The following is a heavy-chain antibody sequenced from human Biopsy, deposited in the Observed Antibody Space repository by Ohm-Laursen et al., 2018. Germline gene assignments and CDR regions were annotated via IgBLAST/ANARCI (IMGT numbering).Heavy chain of an antibody. CDR2: ISAAGPAM. Sequence: SLRLSCAASGFTFSDVYMSWIRQAPGKGLEWISYISAAGPAMFYADSVRGRFTISRDNANNLLYLQMDSLRAEDTAVYYCARRRPIDYWGQGILVTVSS. V-gene: IGHV3-11*01. J-gene: IGHJ4*02. CDR3: ARRRPIDY. CDR1: GFTFSDVY.